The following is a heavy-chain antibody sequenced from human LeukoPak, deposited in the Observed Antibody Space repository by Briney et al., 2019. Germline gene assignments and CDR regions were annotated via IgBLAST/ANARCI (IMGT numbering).Heavy chain of an antibody. CDR1: GFTFSSYE. V-gene: IGHV3-48*03. CDR2: ISSSGSTI. Sequence: GGSLRLSCAASGFTFSSYEMNWVRQAPGKGLEWVSYISSSGSTIYYADSVKGRFTISRDNAKNSLYLQMNSLRAEDTAVYYCAELGITVIGGAWGKGTTVTISS. CDR3: AELGITVIGGA. J-gene: IGHJ6*04. D-gene: IGHD3-10*02.